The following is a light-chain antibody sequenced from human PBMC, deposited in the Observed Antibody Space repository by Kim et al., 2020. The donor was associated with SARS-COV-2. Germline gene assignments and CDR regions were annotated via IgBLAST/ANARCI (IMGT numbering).Light chain of an antibody. V-gene: IGLV1-44*01. CDR1: SSNIGRNT. J-gene: IGLJ2*01. CDR3: AAWDDSLNGVV. Sequence: ELTQPPSVSGTPGQRVTISCSGSSSNIGRNTVNWYQQLPGTAPKLLIYVNSHRPSGVPDRFSGSKSGTSASLAISGLQSEDEADYHCAAWDDSLNGVVFGGGTQLTVL. CDR2: VNS.